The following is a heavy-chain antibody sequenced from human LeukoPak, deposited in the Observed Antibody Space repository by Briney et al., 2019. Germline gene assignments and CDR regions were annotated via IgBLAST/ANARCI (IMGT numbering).Heavy chain of an antibody. V-gene: IGHV4-4*09. Sequence: KPLETLSLTCTVSSGSIRGYQWSWIRQPPGKGLEWIGYIYTSGSTNYNPSLKSRVTISVDTSKNQFSLKLSSVTAADTAVYYCARGLDCSSTSCKTFNWFDPWGQGTLVTVSS. CDR2: IYTSGST. J-gene: IGHJ5*02. CDR1: SGSIRGYQ. D-gene: IGHD2-2*01. CDR3: ARGLDCSSTSCKTFNWFDP.